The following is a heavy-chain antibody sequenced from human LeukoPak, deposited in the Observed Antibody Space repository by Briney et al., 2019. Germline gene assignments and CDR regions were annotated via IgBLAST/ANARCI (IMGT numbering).Heavy chain of an antibody. CDR1: GFTFSSYE. CDR2: ISSSGSTI. CDR3: ARDPLNSGSGSQSY. D-gene: IGHD3-10*01. Sequence: GSLRLSCAASGFTFSSYEMNWVRQAPGKGLEWVSYISSSGSTIYYADSVKGRFTISRDNAKNSLYLQMNSLRAEDTAVYYCARDPLNSGSGSQSYWGQGTLVTVSS. J-gene: IGHJ4*02. V-gene: IGHV3-48*03.